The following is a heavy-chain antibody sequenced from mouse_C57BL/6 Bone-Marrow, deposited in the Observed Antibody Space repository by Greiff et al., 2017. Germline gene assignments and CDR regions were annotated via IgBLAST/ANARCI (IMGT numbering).Heavy chain of an antibody. J-gene: IGHJ3*01. CDR2: IDPSASYT. D-gene: IGHD2-1*01. CDR3: AIIYYGNYAAGFAY. Sequence: QVQLKQPGAELVMPGASVKLSCKASGYTFTSYWMHWVKQRPGQGLEWIGEIDPSASYTNYNQKFKGKSTLTVDKSSSTAYMQLSSLTSEDSAVYYCAIIYYGNYAAGFAYWGQGTLVTVSA. V-gene: IGHV1-69*01. CDR1: GYTFTSYW.